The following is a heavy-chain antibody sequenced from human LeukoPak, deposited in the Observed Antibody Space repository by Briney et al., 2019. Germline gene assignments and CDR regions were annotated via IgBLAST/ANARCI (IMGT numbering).Heavy chain of an antibody. D-gene: IGHD5-24*01. Sequence: GGSLRLSCAASGFTFSSYAMSWVRQAPGKGLEWVSAISGSGGSTYYADSVKGRFTISRDNSKNTLYLQMNSLRAEDTAVCYCAKYQMATYAFDIWGQGTMVTVSS. V-gene: IGHV3-23*01. CDR2: ISGSGGST. J-gene: IGHJ3*02. CDR3: AKYQMATYAFDI. CDR1: GFTFSSYA.